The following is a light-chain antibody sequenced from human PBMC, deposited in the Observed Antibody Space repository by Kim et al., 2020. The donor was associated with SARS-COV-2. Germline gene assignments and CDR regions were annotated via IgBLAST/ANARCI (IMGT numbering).Light chain of an antibody. CDR1: QSVSVN. CDR2: GAS. V-gene: IGKV3D-15*01. CDR3: QQLYNWPLA. J-gene: IGKJ5*01. Sequence: EIVLTQSPATLSLSPGERATLSCRASQSVSVNLAWYQQKPGQAPRLLIKGASARATGIPARFSGSGSGTEFILTISSLQSEDFAVYYCQQLYNWPLAFGQGTRLEIK.